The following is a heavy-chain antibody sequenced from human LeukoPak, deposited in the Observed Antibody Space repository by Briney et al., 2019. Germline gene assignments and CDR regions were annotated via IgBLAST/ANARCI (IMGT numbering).Heavy chain of an antibody. V-gene: IGHV3-23*01. CDR2: ISGSGDNI. CDR1: GFAFNNYV. Sequence: GGSLRLSCAASGFAFNNYVMSWVRQAPGKGLEWVSSISGSGDNIYYTDSVKGRFTISRDNSKNTLYVQMNSLRAEDTAVYYCAKDSTTSGSYYGLDVWGQGTTVTVSS. D-gene: IGHD3-3*01. CDR3: AKDSTTSGSYYGLDV. J-gene: IGHJ6*02.